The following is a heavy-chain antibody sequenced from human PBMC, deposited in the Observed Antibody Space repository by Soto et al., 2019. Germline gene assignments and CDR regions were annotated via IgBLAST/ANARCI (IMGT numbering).Heavy chain of an antibody. CDR1: GGSISSYY. CDR3: VHMVRGVIGEYYFDY. V-gene: IGHV4-59*01. J-gene: IGHJ4*02. D-gene: IGHD3-10*01. Sequence: QVQLQESGPGLVKPSETLSLTCTVSGGSISSYYWSWIRQPPGKGLEWIGYIYYSGSTNYNPSLKSRVTISVDTSKNQFSLKLSSVTAADTAVYYFVHMVRGVIGEYYFDYWGQGTLVTVSS. CDR2: IYYSGST.